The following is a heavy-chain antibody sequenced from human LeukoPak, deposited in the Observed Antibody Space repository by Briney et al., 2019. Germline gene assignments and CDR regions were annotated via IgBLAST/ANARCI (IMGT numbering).Heavy chain of an antibody. D-gene: IGHD3-22*01. V-gene: IGHV3-23*01. CDR1: GFTFSSYA. CDR3: AKGGSSGYYYLYFDY. CDR2: ISGSGGST. J-gene: IGHJ4*02. Sequence: PGGSLRLSCAASGFTFSSYAMSWVRQAPGKGLEWVSAISGSGGSTYYADSVKGRFTISRDNSKNTLYLQMNSLRAEDTAVYYCAKGGSSGYYYLYFDYWGQGTLVTVSS.